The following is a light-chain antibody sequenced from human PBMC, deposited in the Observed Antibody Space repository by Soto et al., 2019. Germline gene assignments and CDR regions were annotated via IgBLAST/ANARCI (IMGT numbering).Light chain of an antibody. CDR2: YDN. CDR1: NSNIGSNT. Sequence: QSVLTQPPSASGTPGQRVTISCSGSNSNIGSNTVNWYQQLPGTAPKLLIYYDNLRPSGVPDRISGSKSGTSASLAISGLRSDDEADYYCAAWDDSLRGVVFGGGTQLTVL. CDR3: AAWDDSLRGVV. J-gene: IGLJ2*01. V-gene: IGLV1-44*01.